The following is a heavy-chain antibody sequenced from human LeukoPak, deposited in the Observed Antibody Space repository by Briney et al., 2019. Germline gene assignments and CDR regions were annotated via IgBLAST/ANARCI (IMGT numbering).Heavy chain of an antibody. D-gene: IGHD3-16*02. J-gene: IGHJ4*02. Sequence: ASVKVSCKASGGTFSSYAISWVRQAPGQGLEWMGGFDPEDGETIYAQKFQGRVTMTEDTSTDAAYMELSSLRSEDTAVYYCAVNWDPSFGGVIAPLSLWGQGTLVTVSS. V-gene: IGHV1-24*01. CDR2: FDPEDGET. CDR1: GGTFSSYA. CDR3: AVNWDPSFGGVIAPLSL.